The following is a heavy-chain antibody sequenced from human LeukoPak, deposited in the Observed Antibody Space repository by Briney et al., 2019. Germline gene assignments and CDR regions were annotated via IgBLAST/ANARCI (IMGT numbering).Heavy chain of an antibody. V-gene: IGHV1-69*04. Sequence: SVKVSCKASGGTFSSYAISWVRQAPGQGLEWMGRIIPILGIANYAQKFQGRVTITADKSTSTAYMELSGLRSEDTAVYYCAVTYCSGGSCYARYYFDYWGQGTLVTVSS. CDR3: AVTYCSGGSCYARYYFDY. CDR1: GGTFSSYA. CDR2: IIPILGIA. D-gene: IGHD2-15*01. J-gene: IGHJ4*02.